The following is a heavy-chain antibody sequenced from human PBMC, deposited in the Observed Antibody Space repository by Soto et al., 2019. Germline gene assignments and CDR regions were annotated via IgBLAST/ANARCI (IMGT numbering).Heavy chain of an antibody. D-gene: IGHD2-2*01. Sequence: SETLSLTCTVSGGSISGGGSCWGWIRQPPGKGLEWIGYIYYSGNTYFNPSLKSRVTLSVDTSKNQFSLNLSSVTAADTAVYYCVRYCSTTKCPFDYWGQGTLVTVSS. CDR2: IYYSGNT. J-gene: IGHJ4*02. CDR1: GGSISGGGSC. CDR3: VRYCSTTKCPFDY. V-gene: IGHV4-30-4*01.